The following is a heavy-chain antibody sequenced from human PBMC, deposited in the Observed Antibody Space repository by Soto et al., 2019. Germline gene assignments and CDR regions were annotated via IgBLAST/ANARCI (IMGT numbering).Heavy chain of an antibody. CDR2: INHSGST. J-gene: IGHJ6*03. D-gene: IGHD3-10*01. CDR1: GGSFSGYY. CDR3: ARRGPELLWFGELLSSSYYYMDV. V-gene: IGHV4-34*01. Sequence: QVQLQQWGAGLLKPSETLSLTCAVYGGSFSGYYWSWIRQPPRKGLEWIGEINHSGSTNYNPSLTSRVPISVDTSKNQFSLKLSSVTAADTAVYYCARRGPELLWFGELLSSSYYYMDVWGKGTTVTVSS.